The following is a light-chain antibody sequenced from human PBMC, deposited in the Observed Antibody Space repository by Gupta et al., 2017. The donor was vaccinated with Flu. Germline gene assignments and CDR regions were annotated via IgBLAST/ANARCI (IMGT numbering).Light chain of an antibody. CDR1: ISDVGGYNR. V-gene: IGLV2-14*01. CDR2: EVY. J-gene: IGLJ3*02. Sequence: QSALTQPASVSGSPGRSITIPCTGTISDVGGYNRVSWYQQHPVKAPKLRIYEVYSRTSGVSNRFSGSKSGNTASLNISGLQADDDADYYCSSYTPTRTSIITWVFGGGTKLTVL. CDR3: SSYTPTRTSIITWV.